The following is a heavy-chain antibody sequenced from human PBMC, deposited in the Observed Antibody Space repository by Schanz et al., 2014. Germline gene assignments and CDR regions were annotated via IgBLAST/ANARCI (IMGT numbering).Heavy chain of an antibody. V-gene: IGHV3-11*06. CDR2: INTGSNYI. Sequence: QVHLLESGGGLVEPGGSLRLSCAASGFSFSDYYMSWIRQAPGKGLEWISFINTGSNYINYADSVKGRFTMSRDNAKNSVFLQMNSLRAEDTAVYYCAKAADWPVTRFDPWGQGTLVTVSS. CDR3: AKAADWPVTRFDP. D-gene: IGHD3-9*01. J-gene: IGHJ5*02. CDR1: GFSFSDYY.